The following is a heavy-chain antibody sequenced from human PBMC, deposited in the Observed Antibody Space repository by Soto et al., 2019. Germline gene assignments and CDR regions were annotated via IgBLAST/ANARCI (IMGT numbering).Heavy chain of an antibody. CDR1: GFTFSSYG. D-gene: IGHD6-19*01. CDR2: IWYDGSNK. CDR3: ARDGVPQGLVPGWFDP. V-gene: IGHV3-33*01. Sequence: QVQLVESGGGVVQPGRSLRLSCAASGFTFSSYGMHWVRQAPGKGLEWVAVIWYDGSNKYYADSVKGRFTISRDNSKNTLYLQMNSLRAEDTAVYYGARDGVPQGLVPGWFDPWGQGTLVTVSS. J-gene: IGHJ5*02.